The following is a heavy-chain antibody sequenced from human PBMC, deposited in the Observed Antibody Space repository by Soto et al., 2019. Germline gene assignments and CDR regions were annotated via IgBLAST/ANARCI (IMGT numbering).Heavy chain of an antibody. Sequence: QVQLVESGGGVVQPGRSLRLSCAASGFTFSSYAMHWVRQAPGKGLEWVAVISYDGSNKYYADSVKGRFTISRVNSKNTLYLQMNSLRAEDTAVYYCARTPHGIAVAGTVDYWGQGTLVTVSS. CDR3: ARTPHGIAVAGTVDY. V-gene: IGHV3-30-3*01. CDR2: ISYDGSNK. J-gene: IGHJ4*02. D-gene: IGHD6-19*01. CDR1: GFTFSSYA.